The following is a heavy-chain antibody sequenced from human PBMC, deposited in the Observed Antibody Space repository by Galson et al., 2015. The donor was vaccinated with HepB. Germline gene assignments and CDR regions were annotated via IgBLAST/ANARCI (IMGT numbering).Heavy chain of an antibody. V-gene: IGHV1-69*13. CDR3: ARPGDCSSTGCPNAFDI. CDR1: GGTFSSYA. J-gene: IGHJ3*02. CDR2: IIPIFGTA. Sequence: SVKVSCKASGGTFSSYAISWVRQAPGQGLEWMGGIIPIFGTANYAQKFQGRVTITADESTSTACMELSSLRSEDTAVYYCARPGDCSSTGCPNAFDIWGQGTMVTVSS. D-gene: IGHD2-2*01.